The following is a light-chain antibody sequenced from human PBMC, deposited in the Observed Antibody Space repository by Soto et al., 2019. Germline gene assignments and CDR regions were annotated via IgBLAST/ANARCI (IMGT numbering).Light chain of an antibody. Sequence: EIVLTQSPGTLSLSPGERATLSCRASQSVRSRYLAWYQQKPGQAPRLLIYGASSRATGSPDRLSGSGSGTDFTLTISRLEPEDFAVYYCQQYGSSPWTFGQGTKVEIK. CDR1: QSVRSRY. CDR2: GAS. CDR3: QQYGSSPWT. J-gene: IGKJ1*01. V-gene: IGKV3-20*01.